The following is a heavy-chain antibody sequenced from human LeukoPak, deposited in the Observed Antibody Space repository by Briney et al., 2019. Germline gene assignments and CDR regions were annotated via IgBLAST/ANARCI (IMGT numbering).Heavy chain of an antibody. V-gene: IGHV4-4*07. Sequence: SETLSLTCTVSGGSISSYYWSWIRQPAGKGLEWIGRIYTSGSTNYNPSLKSRVTMSVDTSKNQFSLKLSSVTAADTAVYYRATQSTEATVTTHYYYYMDVWGKGTTVTVSS. D-gene: IGHD4-11*01. J-gene: IGHJ6*03. CDR1: GGSISSYY. CDR3: ATQSTEATVTTHYYYYMDV. CDR2: IYTSGST.